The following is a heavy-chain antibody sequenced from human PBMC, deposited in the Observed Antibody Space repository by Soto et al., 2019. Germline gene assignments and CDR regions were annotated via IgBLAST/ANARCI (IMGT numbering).Heavy chain of an antibody. D-gene: IGHD3-10*01. Sequence: QVQLQESGPGLVKPSETLSLTCTVSGGSISNHYWSWIRQPPGKGLDWYGSISFSRSTTSYSPSLKGRVTISVDTSKNKLSLKLSSVTAEDTAVYYCARDQEVRGVTIPYHSYGMDVWGQGTTVTVSS. CDR2: ISFSRSTT. CDR3: ARDQEVRGVTIPYHSYGMDV. J-gene: IGHJ6*02. CDR1: GGSISNHY. V-gene: IGHV4-59*11.